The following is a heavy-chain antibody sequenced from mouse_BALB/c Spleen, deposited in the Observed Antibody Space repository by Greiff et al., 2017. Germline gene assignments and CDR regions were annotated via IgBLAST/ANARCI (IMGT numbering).Heavy chain of an antibody. J-gene: IGHJ2*01. Sequence: DVKLQESGPGLVKPSQSLSLTCTVTGYSITSDYAWNWIRQFPGNKLEWMGYISYSGSTSYNPSLKSRISITRDTSKNQFFLQLNSVTTEDTATYYCAREGTTVFDYWGQGTTLTVSS. D-gene: IGHD1-1*01. CDR1: GYSITSDYA. CDR2: ISYSGST. CDR3: AREGTTVFDY. V-gene: IGHV3-2*02.